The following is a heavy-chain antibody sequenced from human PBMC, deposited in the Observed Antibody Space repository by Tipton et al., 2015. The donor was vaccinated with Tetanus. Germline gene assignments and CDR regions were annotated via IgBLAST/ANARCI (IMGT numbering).Heavy chain of an antibody. CDR3: ASRGGAFELLYYLDY. D-gene: IGHD2-15*01. J-gene: IGHJ4*02. Sequence: QLVQSGAEMRKPGSSVKVSCKASGGTFSSYAISWVRQAPGQGLEWMGGIIPAFGSANYAQKFQGRVTITADESTRTAYMELSSMRSEATAVYYCASRGGAFELLYYLDYWGQGTLVTVSS. CDR2: IIPAFGSA. V-gene: IGHV1-69*01. CDR1: GGTFSSYA.